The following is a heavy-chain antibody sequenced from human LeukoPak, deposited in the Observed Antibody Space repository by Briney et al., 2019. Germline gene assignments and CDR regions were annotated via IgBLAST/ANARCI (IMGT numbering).Heavy chain of an antibody. CDR1: GGSFSGYY. CDR3: ARGGLRYFDWLLTGNPSGMDV. Sequence: PSETLSLTCAVYGGSFSGYYWSWIRQPPGKGLEWIGEINHSGSTNYNPSLKSRVTISVDTSKNQFSLKLSSVTAADTAVYYCARGGLRYFDWLLTGNPSGMDVWGQGTTVTVSS. J-gene: IGHJ6*02. CDR2: INHSGST. V-gene: IGHV4-34*01. D-gene: IGHD3-9*01.